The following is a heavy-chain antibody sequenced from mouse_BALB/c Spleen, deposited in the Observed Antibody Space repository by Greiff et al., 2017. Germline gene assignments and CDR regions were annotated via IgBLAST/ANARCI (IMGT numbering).Heavy chain of an antibody. D-gene: IGHD1-1*01. J-gene: IGHJ3*01. Sequence: EVMLVESGGGLVKPGGSLKLSCAASGFTFSSYAMSWVLQTPEKRLEWVATISSGGSYTYYPDSVKGRFTISRDNAKNTLYLQMSSLRSEDTAMYYCAREDYGSSYWFAYWGQGTLVTVSA. CDR2: ISSGGSYT. CDR1: GFTFSSYA. V-gene: IGHV5-9-1*01. CDR3: AREDYGSSYWFAY.